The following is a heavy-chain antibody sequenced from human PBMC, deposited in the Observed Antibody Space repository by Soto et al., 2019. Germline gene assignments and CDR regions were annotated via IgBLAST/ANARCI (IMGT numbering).Heavy chain of an antibody. V-gene: IGHV3-23*01. CDR1: GYTFSSYG. J-gene: IGHJ3*01. CDR2: ISGGGST. Sequence: EVQLLESGGGLVQPGGSLRLSCVASGYTFSSYGVSWVRQAPGKGLEWVSAISGGGSTYYADSVKGRFTISRDNSKNTLYLQMISLRAEDTAVYYCAKGDILNAFDVWGPGTMVTVSS. D-gene: IGHD3-9*01. CDR3: AKGDILNAFDV.